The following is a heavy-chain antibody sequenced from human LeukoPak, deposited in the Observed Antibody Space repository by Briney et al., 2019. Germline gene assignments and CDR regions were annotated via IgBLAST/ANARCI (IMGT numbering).Heavy chain of an antibody. D-gene: IGHD3-10*01. CDR1: GGSLSGYY. J-gene: IGHJ4*02. Sequence: SQSLSLACAVYGGSLSGYYCSWIRQPPGKGLEWIGEINHIGSTTSHPSLKSRVTISVDTSKNQFSLNLSSVNAADPAVYSCARDRIDCGSGSYYFDYWGQGTLVTVSS. CDR2: INHIGST. V-gene: IGHV4-34*01. CDR3: ARDRIDCGSGSYYFDY.